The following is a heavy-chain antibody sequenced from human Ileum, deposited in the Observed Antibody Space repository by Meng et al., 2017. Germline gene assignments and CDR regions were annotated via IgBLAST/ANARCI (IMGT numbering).Heavy chain of an antibody. J-gene: IGHJ4*02. Sequence: QVQLGQSGAEVKKPGASVKVSCKASGYTFSDYYIHWVRQAPGQGLEWIGRINPNSAGTNHAQKFRARATITSAASITTAYMELRSLRSDDTAVYYCARGPRYGLDNSGYYANFDYWGQGTLVTVSS. CDR1: GYTFSDYY. CDR3: ARGPRYGLDNSGYYANFDY. CDR2: INPNSAGT. V-gene: IGHV1-2*06. D-gene: IGHD3-22*01.